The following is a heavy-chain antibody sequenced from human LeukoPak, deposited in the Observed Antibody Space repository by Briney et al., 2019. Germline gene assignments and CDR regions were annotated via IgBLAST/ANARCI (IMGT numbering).Heavy chain of an antibody. D-gene: IGHD1-26*01. V-gene: IGHV4-59*01. CDR2: IYYSGST. Sequence: PSETLSLTCTVSGGSISSYYWTWIRQPPGKGLEWIGYIYYSGSTNYNPSLKSRVTISVDTSKNQFSLKLTSVTAADTAVYYCARGVNSGYFDYCGQGTLVTVSS. CDR3: ARGVNSGYFDY. CDR1: GGSISSYY. J-gene: IGHJ4*02.